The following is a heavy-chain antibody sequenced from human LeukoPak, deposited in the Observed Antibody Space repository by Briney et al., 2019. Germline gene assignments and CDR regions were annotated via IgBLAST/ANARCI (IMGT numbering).Heavy chain of an antibody. J-gene: IGHJ4*02. CDR1: GFTFSSYA. Sequence: GGSLRLSCAASGFTFSSYAMHWVRQAPGKGLEWVAVISYDGSNKYYADSVKGRFTISRDNSKNTLYLQMNSLRAEDTAVYYCARGARGFDYWGQGTLVTVSS. V-gene: IGHV3-30-3*01. CDR2: ISYDGSNK. CDR3: ARGARGFDY. D-gene: IGHD3-10*01.